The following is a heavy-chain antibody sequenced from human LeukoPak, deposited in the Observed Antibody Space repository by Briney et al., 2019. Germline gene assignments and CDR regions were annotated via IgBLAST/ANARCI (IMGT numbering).Heavy chain of an antibody. CDR1: GFSFSRYA. Sequence: GGSLRLSCAASGFSFSRYAMSWVRQAPGKGLEWVSSVSGGSATIYYADFVKGRFTIFRDNSKNTVYLQMNNLRADDTAVYYCAKDPRVATIEIFDSWGQGTLVTVSS. CDR2: VSGGSATI. D-gene: IGHD5-24*01. CDR3: AKDPRVATIEIFDS. J-gene: IGHJ4*02. V-gene: IGHV3-23*01.